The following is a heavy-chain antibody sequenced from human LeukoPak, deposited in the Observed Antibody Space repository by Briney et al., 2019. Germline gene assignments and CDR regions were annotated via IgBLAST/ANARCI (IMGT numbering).Heavy chain of an antibody. Sequence: GGSLRLSCAASGFTFSSYSMSWVRQAPGKGLEWVSSISSSSSYIYYADSVKGRFTISRDNAKNSLYLQMNSLRAEDTAVHYCARLAAAGTGDYWGQGTLVTVSS. J-gene: IGHJ4*02. D-gene: IGHD6-13*01. CDR1: GFTFSSYS. CDR3: ARLAAAGTGDY. CDR2: ISSSSSYI. V-gene: IGHV3-21*01.